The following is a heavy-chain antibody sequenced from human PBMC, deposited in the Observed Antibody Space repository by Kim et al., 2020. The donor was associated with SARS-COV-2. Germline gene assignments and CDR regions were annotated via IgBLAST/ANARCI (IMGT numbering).Heavy chain of an antibody. J-gene: IGHJ1*01. V-gene: IGHV3-30-3*01. CDR3: ARGGSSGWYSLYEYFQH. CDR2: ISYDGSNK. Sequence: GGSLRLSCAASGFTFSSYAMHWVRQAPGKGLEWVAVISYDGSNKYYADSVKGRFTISRDNSKNTLYLQMNSLRAEDTAVYYCARGGSSGWYSLYEYFQHWGQVTLVTVSS. CDR1: GFTFSSYA. D-gene: IGHD6-19*01.